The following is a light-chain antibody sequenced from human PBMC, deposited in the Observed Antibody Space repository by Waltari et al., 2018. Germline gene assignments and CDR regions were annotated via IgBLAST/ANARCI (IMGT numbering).Light chain of an antibody. CDR3: QNGYGVPWT. CDR2: KAS. CDR1: QGINNK. V-gene: IGKV1-27*01. J-gene: IGKJ1*01. Sequence: DIQMTQSPPSLSAYVGDRVTITCQASQGINNKLAWYQQKPGKVPKLIIYKASTLQSWVPSRFSGSGSGTDFTLTISSLHPEDLATYYCQNGYGVPWTFGQGTKVEIK.